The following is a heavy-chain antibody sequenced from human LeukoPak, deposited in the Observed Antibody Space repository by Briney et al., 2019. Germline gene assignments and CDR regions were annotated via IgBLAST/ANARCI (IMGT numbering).Heavy chain of an antibody. Sequence: GASVKVSCKASGYTFTSYAMNWARQAPGQGLEWMGWINTNTGNPTYAQGFTGRFVFSLDTSVSTAYLQISSLKAEDTAVYYCARMGNSGSYYYYGMDVWGQGTTVTVSS. J-gene: IGHJ6*02. CDR2: INTNTGNP. D-gene: IGHD1-26*01. V-gene: IGHV7-4-1*02. CDR1: GYTFTSYA. CDR3: ARMGNSGSYYYYGMDV.